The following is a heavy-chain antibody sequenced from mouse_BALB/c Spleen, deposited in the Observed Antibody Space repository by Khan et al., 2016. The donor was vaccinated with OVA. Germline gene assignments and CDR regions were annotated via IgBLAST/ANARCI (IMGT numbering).Heavy chain of an antibody. J-gene: IGHJ3*01. Sequence: QAQLQQPGAELVRPGASVKLSCKASGYTFTSYWMNWVKQRPGQGLEWIGMIDPSDSETHYNQIFKDKATLTVDKSSSTAYMQLSSLTSEDSAVYDCARREKYGYDPSWFAYWGQGTLVTVSA. CDR1: GYTFTSYW. V-gene: IGHV1-61*01. D-gene: IGHD2-2*01. CDR2: IDPSDSET. CDR3: ARREKYGYDPSWFAY.